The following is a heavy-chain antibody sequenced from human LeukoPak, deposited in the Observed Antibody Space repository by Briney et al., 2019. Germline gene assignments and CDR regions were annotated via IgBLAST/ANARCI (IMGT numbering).Heavy chain of an antibody. CDR3: ARYSNYYYYGMDV. CDR1: GGSISSGGYS. V-gene: IGHV4-30-4*07. D-gene: IGHD4-11*01. Sequence: SQTLSLTCAVSGGSISSGGYSWSWIRQPPGKGLEWIGYIYYSGSTNYNPSLKSRVTISVDTSKNQFSLKLSSVTAADTAVYYCARYSNYYYYGMDVWGQGTTVTVSS. J-gene: IGHJ6*02. CDR2: IYYSGST.